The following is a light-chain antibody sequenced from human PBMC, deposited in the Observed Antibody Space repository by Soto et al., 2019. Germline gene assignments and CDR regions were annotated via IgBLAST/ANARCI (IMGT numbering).Light chain of an antibody. V-gene: IGKV3-20*01. Sequence: EIVLTQSPGTLSLSPGERATLSCRVSQSVSNLAWYQQKPGQAPRLLIYGTSSRATGIPDRFSGSGSGTDFTLTISRLEPEDFAVYYCQQYGNSPETFGQGTKLEIK. CDR3: QQYGNSPET. CDR2: GTS. CDR1: QSVSN. J-gene: IGKJ2*01.